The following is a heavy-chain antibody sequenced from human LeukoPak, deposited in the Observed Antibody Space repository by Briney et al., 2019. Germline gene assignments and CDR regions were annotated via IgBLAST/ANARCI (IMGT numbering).Heavy chain of an antibody. D-gene: IGHD5-12*01. CDR1: GFSVSNNY. V-gene: IGHV3-66*01. CDR2: IYSGDST. CDR3: ARDSGYTGYALDL. Sequence: GGSLRLSCAASGFSVSNNYMSWVRQAPGKGLEWVSIIYSGDSTYYLDSMKGRFTISRDNSKNTLYLQMYSLRPEDTAVYYCARDSGYTGYALDLWGQGNLVTVSS. J-gene: IGHJ5*02.